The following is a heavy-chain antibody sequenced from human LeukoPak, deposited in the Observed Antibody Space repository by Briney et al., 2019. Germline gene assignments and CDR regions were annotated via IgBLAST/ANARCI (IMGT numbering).Heavy chain of an antibody. CDR3: AKDPSIVVGGPHDY. Sequence: PGGSLRLSCAASGFTFSSYAMSWVRQAPGKGLEWVSAISGSGGSTYYADSVKGRFTISRDNSKNTLYLQMNSLRAEDTAVYYCAKDPSIVVGGPHDYWGQGTLVTVSS. CDR2: ISGSGGST. V-gene: IGHV3-23*01. J-gene: IGHJ4*02. D-gene: IGHD2-21*01. CDR1: GFTFSSYA.